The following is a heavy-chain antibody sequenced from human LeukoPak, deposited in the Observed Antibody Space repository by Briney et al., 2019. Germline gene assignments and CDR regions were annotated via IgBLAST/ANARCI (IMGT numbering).Heavy chain of an antibody. CDR2: INHSGST. J-gene: IGHJ4*02. CDR3: ARVQCTGGDCSPYFDY. CDR1: GGSFSGYY. Sequence: SETLSLTCAVYGGSFSGYYWSWIRQPPGKGLEWIGEINHSGSTNYNPSLKSRVTISVDTSKNQFSLKLSSVTAADTAVYYCARVQCTGGDCSPYFDYWGQGTLVTVSS. D-gene: IGHD2-21*02. V-gene: IGHV4-34*01.